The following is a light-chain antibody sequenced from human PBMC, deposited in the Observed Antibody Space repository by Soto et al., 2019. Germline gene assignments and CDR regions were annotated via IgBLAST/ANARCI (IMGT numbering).Light chain of an antibody. J-gene: IGLJ1*01. CDR3: SSYTSSSTQV. CDR1: SSDVGGYNY. V-gene: IGLV2-14*01. CDR2: EVS. Sequence: QTVVTQPASVSGSPGQSITISCTGTSSDVGGYNYVSWYQQHPGKAPKLMIYEVSNRPSGVSNRFSGSKSGNTASLTISGLQAEDEADYYCSSYTSSSTQVFGTGTKLPS.